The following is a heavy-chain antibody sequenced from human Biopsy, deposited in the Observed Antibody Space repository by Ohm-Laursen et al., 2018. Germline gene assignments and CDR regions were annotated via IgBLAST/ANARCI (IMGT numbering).Heavy chain of an antibody. D-gene: IGHD5-24*01. CDR2: ISGRGAT. CDR3: ARDFRAGSGFLRSNNHYCGMDV. J-gene: IGHJ6*02. CDR1: GGSIRSDY. Sequence: SETLSLTCTVSGGSIRSDYWSWIRQSPRKGLEWIGHISGRGATNYNPSLRGRVTISVDTSKNQFSLKLSSVTAADTAVYYCARDFRAGSGFLRSNNHYCGMDVWGPGTRVTVSS. V-gene: IGHV4-59*01.